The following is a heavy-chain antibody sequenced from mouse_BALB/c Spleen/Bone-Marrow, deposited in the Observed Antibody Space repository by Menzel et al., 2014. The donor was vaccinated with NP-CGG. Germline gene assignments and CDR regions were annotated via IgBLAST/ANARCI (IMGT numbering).Heavy chain of an antibody. V-gene: IGHV1-69*02. J-gene: IGHJ4*01. CDR3: ARALGDGYYYAMDY. CDR1: GYTFTSYW. Sequence: QVQLQQSGAELVKPGAPVKLSCKASGYTFTSYWMNWVKQRPGRGLEWIGRIDPSDSETHYNQKFKDKATLTEDKSSSTAYIQLSSLTSEDSAVYYCARALGDGYYYAMDYWGQGTSVTVSS. CDR2: IDPSDSET. D-gene: IGHD2-3*01.